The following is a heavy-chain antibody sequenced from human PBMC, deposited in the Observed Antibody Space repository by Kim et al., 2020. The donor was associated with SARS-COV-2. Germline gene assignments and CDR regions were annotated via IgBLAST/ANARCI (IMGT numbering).Heavy chain of an antibody. V-gene: IGHV4-61*01. CDR2: IEYSGRT. CDR1: GGSVSSGTNY. CDR3: ARGRYGAYFDY. J-gene: IGHJ4*02. D-gene: IGHD4-17*01. Sequence: SETLSLTCTVSGGSVSSGTNYWSWIRQPPGKGLEWIGYIEYSGRTEYIPSLTSRVTIVVDTSKNQFSLELTSVTAADTAVYYCARGRYGAYFDYWGQGTLVTVSS.